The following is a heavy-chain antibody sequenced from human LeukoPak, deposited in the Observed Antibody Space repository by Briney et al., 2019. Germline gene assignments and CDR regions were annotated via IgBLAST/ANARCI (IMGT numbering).Heavy chain of an antibody. CDR1: GYTFTGYY. Sequence: GASVKVSCKASGYTFTGYYMHWVRQAPGQGLEWMGWINPNSGGTNYAQKFQGRVTMTRDTSISTAYMELSRLRSDDTAVYYCARGAYYYDSSGYYRVYNWFDPWGQGTLVTVSS. CDR3: ARGAYYYDSSGYYRVYNWFDP. J-gene: IGHJ5*02. D-gene: IGHD3-22*01. CDR2: INPNSGGT. V-gene: IGHV1-2*02.